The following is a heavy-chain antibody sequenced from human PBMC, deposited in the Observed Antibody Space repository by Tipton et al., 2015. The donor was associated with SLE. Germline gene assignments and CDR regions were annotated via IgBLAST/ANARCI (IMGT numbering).Heavy chain of an antibody. Sequence: TLSLTCTVSGGSISSGYYWGWIRQPPGKGLEWIGSFYHSGSTYYNPSLKSRVTISLDTSKNQFSLKLSSVTAADTAVYYCARDNYYGMDVWGQGTTVTVSS. J-gene: IGHJ6*02. CDR3: ARDNYYGMDV. CDR2: FYHSGST. V-gene: IGHV4-38-2*02. CDR1: GGSISSGYY.